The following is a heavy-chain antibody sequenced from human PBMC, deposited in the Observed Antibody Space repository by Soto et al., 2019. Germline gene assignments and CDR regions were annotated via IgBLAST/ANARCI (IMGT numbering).Heavy chain of an antibody. D-gene: IGHD6-19*01. CDR3: ARVQSSGHGVEY. Sequence: SETLSLTCALSSYSFGSGYWAWLRHSPGKGLEWFGTISQNGDSFYHPSLRSRVAMSIDSSRHQFSLELTAVTAADTAMYYCARVQSSGHGVEYWGPGTLVTVSS. CDR1: SYSFGSGY. CDR2: ISQNGDS. J-gene: IGHJ4*02. V-gene: IGHV4-38-2*01.